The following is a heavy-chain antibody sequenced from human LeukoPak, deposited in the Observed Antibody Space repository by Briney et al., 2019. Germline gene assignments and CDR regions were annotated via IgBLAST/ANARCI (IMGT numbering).Heavy chain of an antibody. CDR1: GFTFSSYA. Sequence: GGSLRLSCAASGFTFSSYAMSWVRQAPGKGLVWVSRIASDGSSTTYADSVKGRFSISRDNAKNTLYLQMNSLGVEDTAVYYCARGRPHGNDYWGQGTLVTVSS. CDR3: ARGRPHGNDY. V-gene: IGHV3-74*01. J-gene: IGHJ4*02. D-gene: IGHD4-23*01. CDR2: IASDGSST.